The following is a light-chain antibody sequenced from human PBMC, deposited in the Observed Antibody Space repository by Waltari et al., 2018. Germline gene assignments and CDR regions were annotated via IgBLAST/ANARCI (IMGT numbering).Light chain of an antibody. V-gene: IGKV1-8*01. Sequence: AIRMTQSPSSLSASIGDRVTISCRASHGVSTYLTWYQPTPGKAPNLLIHAASTLQSGVPSRFSGSGTGTDFTLTITCLQSEDFATYYCQQYHDYPWTFGQGTKVDI. CDR3: QQYHDYPWT. J-gene: IGKJ1*01. CDR2: AAS. CDR1: HGVSTY.